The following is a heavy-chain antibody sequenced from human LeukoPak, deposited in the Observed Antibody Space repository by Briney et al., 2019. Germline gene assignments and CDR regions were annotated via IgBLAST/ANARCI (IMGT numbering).Heavy chain of an antibody. CDR2: ISYSGTT. V-gene: IGHV4-59*01. CDR3: ARGGVGATNYFDY. J-gene: IGHJ4*02. Sequence: SETLSLTCTVSGGSLRSYYWSWIRQPPGKGLEWIGYISYSGTTNYNPSLKSRVTISVDTSKNQFSLKLSSVTAADTAVYYCARGGVGATNYFDYWGQGTLVTVSS. CDR1: GGSLRSYY. D-gene: IGHD1-26*01.